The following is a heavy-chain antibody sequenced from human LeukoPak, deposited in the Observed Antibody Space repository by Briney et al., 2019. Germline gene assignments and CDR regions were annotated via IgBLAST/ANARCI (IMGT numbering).Heavy chain of an antibody. V-gene: IGHV3-30*02. CDR2: IRYDGSNK. J-gene: IGHJ4*02. CDR3: AKGSRGDTAMVRSYFDY. CDR1: GFSFSSYG. D-gene: IGHD5-18*01. Sequence: GGSLRLSCAASGFSFSSYGMRWVRQPPGKGVEWVAFIRYDGSNKYYTHSVKGRFTISRDNSKTTLYLQMNSLRAEDTAVYYCAKGSRGDTAMVRSYFDYWGQGTLVTVSS.